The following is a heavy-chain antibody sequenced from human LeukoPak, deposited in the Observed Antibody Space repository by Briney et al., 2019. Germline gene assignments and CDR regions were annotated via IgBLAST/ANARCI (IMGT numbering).Heavy chain of an antibody. CDR2: ISSSSSYI. J-gene: IGHJ4*02. D-gene: IGHD1-26*01. CDR3: ARDGGSYSKDYFDY. CDR1: GLTFSSYS. Sequence: GGSLRLSCAASGLTFSSYSMNWVRQAPGKGLEWVSSISSSSSYIYYADSVKGRFTISRDNAKNSLYLQMNSLRAEDTAVYYCARDGGSYSKDYFDYWGQGTLVTVSS. V-gene: IGHV3-21*01.